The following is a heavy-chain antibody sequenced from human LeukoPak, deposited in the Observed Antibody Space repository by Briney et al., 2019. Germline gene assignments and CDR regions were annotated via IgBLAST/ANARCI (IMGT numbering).Heavy chain of an antibody. CDR1: GGSFSGYY. J-gene: IGHJ5*02. Sequence: SETLSLTCAVYGGSFSGYYWSWIRQPPGKGLEWIGEINHSGSTNYNPSLKSRVTISVDTSKNQFSLKLSSVTAADTAVYYCARQSPVYDFWSGYHLSWFDPWGQGTLVTVSS. V-gene: IGHV4-34*01. CDR2: INHSGST. D-gene: IGHD3-3*01. CDR3: ARQSPVYDFWSGYHLSWFDP.